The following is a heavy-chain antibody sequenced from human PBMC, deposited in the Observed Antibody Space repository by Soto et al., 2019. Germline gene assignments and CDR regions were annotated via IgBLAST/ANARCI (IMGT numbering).Heavy chain of an antibody. J-gene: IGHJ6*02. CDR1: GFTFSDYY. CDR2: SKNKANSYTT. V-gene: IGHV3-72*01. CDR3: ARSSFGVDV. Sequence: EVQLVESGGDLVQAGGSLRLSCAVFGFTFSDYYMNWVRQAPGKGLEWVGLSKNKANSYTTEYAASVRGRFTISRDDSKNSLYLQRNGLKTGDTAVYYCARSSFGVDVWGQGTTVTVSS.